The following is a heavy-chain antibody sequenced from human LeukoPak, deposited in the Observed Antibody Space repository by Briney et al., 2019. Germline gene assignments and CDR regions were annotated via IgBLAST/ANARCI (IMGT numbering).Heavy chain of an antibody. CDR1: GLTFSGYG. D-gene: IGHD3-10*01. CDR2: IWYDGSNK. Sequence: GGSLRLSCAVSGLTFSGYGMHWVRQAPGKGLEWVALIWYDGSNKYYADSVKGRFTISRDNSKNALYPQMDSLRAEDTGVYYCAKDLGVTMVRGLCDYWGQGTLVTVSS. J-gene: IGHJ4*02. CDR3: AKDLGVTMVRGLCDY. V-gene: IGHV3-33*06.